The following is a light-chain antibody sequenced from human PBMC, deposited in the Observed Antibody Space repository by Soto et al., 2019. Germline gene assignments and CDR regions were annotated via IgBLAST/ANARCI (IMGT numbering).Light chain of an antibody. CDR2: EVS. Sequence: QSALTQPASVYGSPGKSITISCTGTSSDVGGYNYVSWYQQHPGKAPKLMIYEVSNRPSGGSNRFSGSKSGNTASLTISGLQAEDEADYYCSSYTSSSTRVFGGGTKLTVL. J-gene: IGLJ3*02. CDR3: SSYTSSSTRV. CDR1: SSDVGGYNY. V-gene: IGLV2-14*01.